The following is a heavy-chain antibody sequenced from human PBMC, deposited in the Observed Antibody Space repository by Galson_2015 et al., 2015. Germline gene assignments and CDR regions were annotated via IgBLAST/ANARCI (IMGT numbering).Heavy chain of an antibody. J-gene: IGHJ2*01. D-gene: IGHD5-24*01. CDR1: GGSINTYY. CDR3: ARGGAHVEMATIRGWYFDL. Sequence: SETLSLTCTVSGGSINTYYWSWIRQAPGKGLQWIGYVSYSGSTDYNPSLKSRVTISVDTSKNQFSLKLSSVTAADTAIYYCARGGAHVEMATIRGWYFDLWGRGTLVTVSS. V-gene: IGHV4-59*01. CDR2: VSYSGST.